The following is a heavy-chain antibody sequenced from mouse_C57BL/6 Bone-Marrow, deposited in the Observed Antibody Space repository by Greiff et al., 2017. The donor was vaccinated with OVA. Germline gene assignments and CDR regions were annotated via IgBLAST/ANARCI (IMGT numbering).Heavy chain of an antibody. CDR2: ISYDGSN. V-gene: IGHV3-6*01. Sequence: EVKLMESGPGLVKPSQSLSLTCSVTGYSITSGYYWNWIRQFPGNKLEWMGYISYDGSNNYNPSLKNRISITRDTSKNQFFLKLNSVTTEDTATYYCARGYYWFAYWGQGTLVTVSA. J-gene: IGHJ3*01. CDR1: GYSITSGYY. D-gene: IGHD2-12*01. CDR3: ARGYYWFAY.